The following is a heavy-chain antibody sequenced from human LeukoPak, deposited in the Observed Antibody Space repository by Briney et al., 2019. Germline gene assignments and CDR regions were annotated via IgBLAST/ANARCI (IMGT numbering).Heavy chain of an antibody. CDR3: ARIFKGYDPYDY. D-gene: IGHD2-15*01. CDR1: GYTFTSYA. CDR2: ISAYNGNT. V-gene: IGHV1-18*01. J-gene: IGHJ4*02. Sequence: ASVKVSCKASGYTFTSYAMHWVRQAPGQRLEWMGWISAYNGNTNNAQKLQGRVTMTTDTSTSTAYMELRSLRSDDTAVYYCARIFKGYDPYDYWGQGTLVTVSS.